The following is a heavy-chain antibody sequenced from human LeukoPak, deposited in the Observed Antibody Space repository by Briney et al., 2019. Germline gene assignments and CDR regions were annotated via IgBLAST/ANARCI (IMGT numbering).Heavy chain of an antibody. Sequence: GGSLRLSCAAPGFTFSNYAMSWVRQAPGKGLEWVSVISGSGGSTYYADSVKGRFTISRDNPKNTLYLQMNSLRAEDTAVYYCAKAGGWFGELLQTSADNWFDPWGQGTLVTVSS. CDR3: AKAGGWFGELLQTSADNWFDP. J-gene: IGHJ5*02. V-gene: IGHV3-23*01. CDR1: GFTFSNYA. D-gene: IGHD3-10*01. CDR2: ISGSGGST.